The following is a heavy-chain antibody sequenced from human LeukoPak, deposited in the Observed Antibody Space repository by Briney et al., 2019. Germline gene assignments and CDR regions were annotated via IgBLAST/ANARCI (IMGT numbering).Heavy chain of an antibody. CDR3: AKDLSGGHSSGWYEMISYYYYYYMDV. Sequence: PSGGSLRLSCAASGFTFSSYAMSWVRQAPGKGLEWVSAISGSGGSTYYADSVKGRFTISRDNSKNTLYLQMNSLRAEDTAVYYCAKDLSGGHSSGWYEMISYYYYYYMDVWGKGTTVTVSS. J-gene: IGHJ6*03. CDR1: GFTFSSYA. D-gene: IGHD6-19*01. V-gene: IGHV3-23*01. CDR2: ISGSGGST.